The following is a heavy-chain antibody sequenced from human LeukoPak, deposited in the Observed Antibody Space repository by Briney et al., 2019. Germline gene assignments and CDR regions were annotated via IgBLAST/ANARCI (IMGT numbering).Heavy chain of an antibody. J-gene: IGHJ4*02. V-gene: IGHV1-2*02. Sequence: GASVKVSCKGSGYTFTDDDLHWVRQAPGQGLEWVGYINPRDGGTSSPQNFRGRVTMTTDASSSTAYMELSRLTSDDTAIYYCAREGDGLLSKDLDYWGQGTLVTVSS. CDR1: GYTFTDDD. CDR2: INPRDGGT. D-gene: IGHD2-15*01. CDR3: AREGDGLLSKDLDY.